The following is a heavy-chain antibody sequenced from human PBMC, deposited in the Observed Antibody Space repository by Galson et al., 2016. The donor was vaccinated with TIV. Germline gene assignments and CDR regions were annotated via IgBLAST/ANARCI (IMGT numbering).Heavy chain of an antibody. D-gene: IGHD2-21*01. J-gene: IGHJ3*02. CDR1: GFTFSDYW. CDR2: IRQDGNEI. CDR3: ARSYLWVGDPFDI. Sequence: SLRLSCAGSGFTFSDYWMSWVRQAPGKGLEWVANIRQDGNEIYYVDSVKGRFTISRDNAKDSLYLQMNSLRAEDTAVYYCARSYLWVGDPFDIWGQGTVVTVSS. V-gene: IGHV3-7*03.